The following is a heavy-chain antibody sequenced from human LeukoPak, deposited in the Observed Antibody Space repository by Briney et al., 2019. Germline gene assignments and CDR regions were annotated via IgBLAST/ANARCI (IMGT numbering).Heavy chain of an antibody. D-gene: IGHD3-10*01. V-gene: IGHV6-1*01. CDR3: ARDIDRGKRGLGNKPFDY. Sequence: SQTLSLTCAISGDSVSSNSAAWNWIRQSPSRGLEWLGRTYYRSKWYYDYALSVKSRIIINPDTSKNQFSLQLNSVTPEDTAVYYCARDIDRGKRGLGNKPFDYWGQGTLVTVSS. CDR2: TYYRSKWYY. CDR1: GDSVSSNSAA. J-gene: IGHJ4*02.